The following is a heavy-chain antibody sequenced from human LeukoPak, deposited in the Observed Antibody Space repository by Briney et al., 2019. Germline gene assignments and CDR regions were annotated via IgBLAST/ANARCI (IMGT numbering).Heavy chain of an antibody. CDR1: GYTFTGYY. D-gene: IGHD5-12*01. V-gene: IGHV1-18*04. CDR3: ARASGWLPSYYMDV. Sequence: ASVKVSCKASGYTFTGYYMHWVRQAPGQGLEWMGWISAYNGNTNYAQKLQGRVTMTTDTSTSTAYMELRSLRSDDTAVYYCARASGWLPSYYMDVWGKGTTVTISS. CDR2: ISAYNGNT. J-gene: IGHJ6*03.